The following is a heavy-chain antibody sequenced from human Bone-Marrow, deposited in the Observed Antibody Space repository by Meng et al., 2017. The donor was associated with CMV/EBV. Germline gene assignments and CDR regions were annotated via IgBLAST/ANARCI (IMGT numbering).Heavy chain of an antibody. Sequence: GESLKISCTASGFTFSSYGMHWVRQAPGKGLEWVAFIRYEGSRKYEAESVRGRFTISRDNSKSTLYLLMNSLRPEDTAVYYCAKPGRHCSSSSCWLDYWGQGTVVTVSS. CDR2: IRYEGSRK. J-gene: IGHJ4*02. CDR1: GFTFSSYG. V-gene: IGHV3-30*02. CDR3: AKPGRHCSSSSCWLDY. D-gene: IGHD2-2*01.